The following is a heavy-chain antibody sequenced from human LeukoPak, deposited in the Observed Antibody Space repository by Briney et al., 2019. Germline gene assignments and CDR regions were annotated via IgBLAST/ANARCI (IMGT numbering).Heavy chain of an antibody. CDR1: GYTFTSYY. D-gene: IGHD6-13*01. CDR3: ARDGSSSWPVYYMDV. Sequence: ASVKVSCKASGYTFTSYYMHWVRQAPGQGLEWMGIINPSGGSTSYAQKFQGRVTMTRDMSTSTVYMELSSLRSEDTAVYYCARDGSSSWPVYYMDVWGKGTTVTVSS. CDR2: INPSGGST. J-gene: IGHJ6*03. V-gene: IGHV1-46*01.